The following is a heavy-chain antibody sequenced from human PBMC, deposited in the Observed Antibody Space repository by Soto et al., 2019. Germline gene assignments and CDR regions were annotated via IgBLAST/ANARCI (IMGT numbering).Heavy chain of an antibody. CDR1: GFTFGTTD. Sequence: QLLQSGGGLVQPGGSLTLACAASGFTFGTTDISWVRQAPGEGLEWVSTMDGSGGITYYADSVKGRFTISRDNSRNTVYMQMNSLRGDDTALYYCVKNAGWFNTWGQGALVTVSS. CDR3: VKNAGWFNT. V-gene: IGHV3-23*01. CDR2: MDGSGGIT. J-gene: IGHJ5*02.